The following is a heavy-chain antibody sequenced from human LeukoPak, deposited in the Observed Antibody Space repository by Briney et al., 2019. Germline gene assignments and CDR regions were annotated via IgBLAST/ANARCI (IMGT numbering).Heavy chain of an antibody. V-gene: IGHV3-30*03. CDR1: GMTFTNAW. CDR3: APGAAMEVGYFDY. CDR2: ISYDGSNK. J-gene: IGHJ4*02. D-gene: IGHD5-18*01. Sequence: GGSLRLSCAASGMTFTNAWMSWVRQAPGKGLEWVAVISYDGSNKYYADSVKGRFTISRDNSKNTLYLQMNSLRAEDTAVYYCAPGAAMEVGYFDYWGQGTLVTVSS.